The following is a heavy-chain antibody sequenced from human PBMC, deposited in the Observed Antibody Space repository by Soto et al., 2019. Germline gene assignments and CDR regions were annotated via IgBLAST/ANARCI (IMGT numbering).Heavy chain of an antibody. J-gene: IGHJ1*01. V-gene: IGHV4-34*01. Sequence: PSXTLSLTCAVYGGSFSVYYWSWIRQPPGNGLEWIGEINHSGSTNYNPSLKSRVTISVDTSKNQFSLKLSSVTAADTAVYYCARGRLRMITFGGVIEQYFQHWGQGTLVTVSS. CDR3: ARGRLRMITFGGVIEQYFQH. CDR2: INHSGST. D-gene: IGHD3-16*02. CDR1: GGSFSVYY.